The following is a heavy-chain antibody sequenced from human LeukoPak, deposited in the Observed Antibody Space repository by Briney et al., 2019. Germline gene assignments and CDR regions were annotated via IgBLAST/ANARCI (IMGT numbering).Heavy chain of an antibody. CDR1: GYIFSNYW. J-gene: IGHJ4*02. V-gene: IGHV3-74*01. CDR3: TKDLTGPLDY. Sequence: GGSLRLSCGASGYIFSNYWMHWVRQASGKGLVWVSRINIDGSITNYADSVKGRFTISRDNTKNTLYLQMSSLRADDTAVYYCTKDLTGPLDYWGQGTLVTVSS. CDR2: INIDGSIT. D-gene: IGHD3-9*01.